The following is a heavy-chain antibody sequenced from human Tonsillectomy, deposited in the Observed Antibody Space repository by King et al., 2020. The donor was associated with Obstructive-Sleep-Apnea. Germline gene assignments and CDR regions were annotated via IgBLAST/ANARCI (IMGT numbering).Heavy chain of an antibody. CDR3: ARGQGHYDILTGYPAD. J-gene: IGHJ4*02. CDR1: GYSFTSYW. V-gene: IGHV5-51*01. CDR2: IYPGDSVT. Sequence: QLVQSGAEVKKPGESLKISCKGSGYSFTSYWIGWVRQMPGKGLEWMGIIYPGDSVTRYSPSFQAQVTIPADKSISTPSLQWSSLKASDTAMYYCARGQGHYDILTGYPADWGQGTLVTVSS. D-gene: IGHD3-9*01.